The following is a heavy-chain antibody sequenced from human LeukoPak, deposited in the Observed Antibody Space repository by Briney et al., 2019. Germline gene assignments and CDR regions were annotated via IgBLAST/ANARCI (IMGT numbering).Heavy chain of an antibody. D-gene: IGHD4-23*01. J-gene: IGHJ2*01. V-gene: IGHV3-21*01. CDR3: ARDGYGGNPSGYFDL. CDR2: ISSSSSYI. Sequence: GGSLRLSCAASGFTFSSYSMNWVRQAPGKGLEWVSSISSSSSYIYYADSVKGRFTISRDNAKNSLYLRMNSLRAEDTAVYYCARDGYGGNPSGYFDLWGRGTLVTVSS. CDR1: GFTFSSYS.